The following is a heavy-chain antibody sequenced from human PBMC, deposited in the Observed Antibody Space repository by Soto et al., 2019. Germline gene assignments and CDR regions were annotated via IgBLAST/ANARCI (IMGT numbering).Heavy chain of an antibody. CDR1: GFTFSSYG. Sequence: QVPLVESGGGVVQPGRSLRLSCAASGFTFSSYGMHWVRQAPGKGLEWVAVIWYDGSNKYYADSVKGRFTISRDNSKNTLYLQMNSLRAEDTAVYYCAREPDSSSWYGGDYYYGMDVWGQGTTVTVSS. J-gene: IGHJ6*02. V-gene: IGHV3-33*01. CDR3: AREPDSSSWYGGDYYYGMDV. CDR2: IWYDGSNK. D-gene: IGHD6-13*01.